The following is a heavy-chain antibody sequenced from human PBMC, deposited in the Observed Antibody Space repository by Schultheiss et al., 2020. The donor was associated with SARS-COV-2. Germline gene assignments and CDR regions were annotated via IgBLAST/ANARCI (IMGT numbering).Heavy chain of an antibody. V-gene: IGHV3-30*03. J-gene: IGHJ6*02. CDR1: GFTFSSYG. Sequence: GGSLRLSCAASGFTFSSYGMHWVRQAPGKGLEWVAVISYDGSNKYYADSVKGRFTISRDNSKNTLYLQMNSLRAEDTAVYYCARDRMLLYHYYGMDVWGQGTTVTVSS. CDR3: ARDRMLLYHYYGMDV. D-gene: IGHD2-8*01. CDR2: ISYDGSNK.